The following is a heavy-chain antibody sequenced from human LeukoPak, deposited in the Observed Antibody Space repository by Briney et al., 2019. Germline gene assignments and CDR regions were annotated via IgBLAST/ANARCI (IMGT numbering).Heavy chain of an antibody. J-gene: IGHJ4*02. V-gene: IGHV1-69*05. CDR1: GGTFSSYA. CDR3: ASGVGIAAADYYFDY. Sequence: SVKVSCKASGGTFSSYAISWVRQAPGKGLEWMGRIIPIFGTANYAQKFQGRVTITTDESTSTAYMELSSLRSEDTAVYYCASGVGIAAADYYFDYWGQGTLVTVSS. CDR2: IIPIFGTA. D-gene: IGHD6-13*01.